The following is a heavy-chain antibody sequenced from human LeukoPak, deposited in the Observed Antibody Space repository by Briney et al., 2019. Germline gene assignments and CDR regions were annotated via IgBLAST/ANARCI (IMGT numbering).Heavy chain of an antibody. CDR3: ARDTGSIVVVPAPRRGMDV. D-gene: IGHD2-2*01. CDR1: GFTFRNHS. CDR2: ISSSSSYI. Sequence: GGSLRLSCAASGFTFRNHSMNWVRQAPGKGLEWVSSISSSSSYIYYADSVKGRFTISRDNAKNSLYLQMNSLRAEDTAVYYCARDTGSIVVVPAPRRGMDVWGQGTTVTVSS. J-gene: IGHJ6*02. V-gene: IGHV3-21*01.